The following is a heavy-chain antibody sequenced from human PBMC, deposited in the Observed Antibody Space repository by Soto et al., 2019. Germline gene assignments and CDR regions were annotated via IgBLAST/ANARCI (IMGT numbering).Heavy chain of an antibody. CDR3: ASGAPYYYYGMDV. V-gene: IGHV4-39*07. Sequence: PSETLCLTCTVSGGSISSSSYYWGWIRQPPGKGLEWIGTIYYSGSTYYNPSLKSRVTISVDTSKNQFSLKLSSVTAADTAVYYCASGAPYYYYGMDVWGQGTTVT. CDR2: IYYSGST. J-gene: IGHJ6*02. D-gene: IGHD7-27*01. CDR1: GGSISSSSYY.